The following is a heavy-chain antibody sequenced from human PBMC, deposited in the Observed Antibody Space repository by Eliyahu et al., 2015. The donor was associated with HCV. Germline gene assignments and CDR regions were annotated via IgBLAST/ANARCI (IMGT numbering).Heavy chain of an antibody. CDR1: GIIVSSNY. CDR2: IYSGGDT. CDR3: VRDRVDGNRDY. D-gene: IGHD2-15*01. Sequence: EVQLVESGGGLIQPGGSLRLSCAASGIIVSSNYMSWVRQAPGKGLEWVSMIYSGGDTYYADSVKGRFTISRDNSRNTLYLQMNSLRAEDTAVYYCVRDRVDGNRDYWGQGTLVTVSS. J-gene: IGHJ4*02. V-gene: IGHV3-53*01.